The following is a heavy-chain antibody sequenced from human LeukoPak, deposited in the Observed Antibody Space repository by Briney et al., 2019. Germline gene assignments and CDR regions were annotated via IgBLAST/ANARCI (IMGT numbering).Heavy chain of an antibody. J-gene: IGHJ4*02. CDR2: ISCSGSNR. V-gene: IGHV3-21*01. D-gene: IGHD3-16*01. CDR1: GFNFSSYR. Sequence: GGSLRLSCAASGFNFSSYRMHWVRQAPGKGLEWVSFISCSGSNRYYVDSVKGRFTISRDNAKNSLYLQMNSLRAEDTGVYYCACGSSAYFYWGQGTLVTVSS. CDR3: ACGSSAYFY.